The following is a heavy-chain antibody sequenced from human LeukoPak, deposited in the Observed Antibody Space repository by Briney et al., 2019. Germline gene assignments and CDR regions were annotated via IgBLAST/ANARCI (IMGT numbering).Heavy chain of an antibody. V-gene: IGHV4-39*07. Sequence: TSETLSLTCTVSGGSISSSSYYWGWIRQPPGKGLEWIGSIYYSGSTYYNPSLKSRLTIPVDTSKNQFSLKLSSVTAADTAVYYCARGDGSGSYGYFQHWGQGTLVTVSS. D-gene: IGHD3-10*01. CDR3: ARGDGSGSYGYFQH. CDR2: IYYSGST. CDR1: GGSISSSSYY. J-gene: IGHJ1*01.